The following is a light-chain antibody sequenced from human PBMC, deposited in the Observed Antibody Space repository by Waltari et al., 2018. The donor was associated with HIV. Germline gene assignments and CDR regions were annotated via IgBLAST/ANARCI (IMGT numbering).Light chain of an antibody. V-gene: IGLV1-47*01. CDR3: AAWDDSLRGV. CDR2: WNN. J-gene: IGLJ2*01. CDR1: SSNIASNY. Sequence: QSVLTQPPSASGTPGQRVTISCSGSSSNIASNYVYWTQQLPGTAPKLLIYWNNQRPSGVPYRFSGSKSGTSASLAISGRRSEDEAEYYCAAWDDSLRGVFGGGTKLTVL.